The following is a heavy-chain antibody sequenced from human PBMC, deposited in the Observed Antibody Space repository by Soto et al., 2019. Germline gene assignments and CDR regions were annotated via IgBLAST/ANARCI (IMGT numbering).Heavy chain of an antibody. CDR2: ISGSGGST. V-gene: IGHV3-23*01. CDR3: LPSGLRYGNDAFDI. D-gene: IGHD5-18*01. J-gene: IGHJ3*02. Sequence: GGSLRLSCAASGFTFSSYAMSWVRQAPGKGLEWVSAISGSGGSTYYADSVKGRFTISRDNSKNTLYLQMNSLRAEDTAAYYCLPSGLRYGNDAFDIWGQGTMVTVSS. CDR1: GFTFSSYA.